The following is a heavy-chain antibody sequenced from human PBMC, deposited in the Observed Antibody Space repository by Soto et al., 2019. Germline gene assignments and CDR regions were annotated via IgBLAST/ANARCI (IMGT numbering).Heavy chain of an antibody. V-gene: IGHV4-59*01. CDR3: GRGGWSIDY. J-gene: IGHJ4*02. CDR2: IYYSGNT. Sequence: SETLSLTWTVSGGSMSGSDWSWIRQPPGKGLEWIGYIYYSGNTNYNSSLESRVTISVDTSKNQFSLKLTSVTAADTAVYFCGRGGWSIDYWGQGTSVTVSS. CDR1: GGSMSGSD. D-gene: IGHD6-19*01.